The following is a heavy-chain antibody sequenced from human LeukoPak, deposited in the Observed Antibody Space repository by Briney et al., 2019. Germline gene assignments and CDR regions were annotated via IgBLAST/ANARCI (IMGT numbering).Heavy chain of an antibody. CDR3: ATNRGEQLVPFY. V-gene: IGHV1-46*01. D-gene: IGHD6-6*01. CDR1: GYTFTIYY. J-gene: IGHJ4*02. Sequence: GASVTVSCKASGYTFTIYYMHWVRQAPGQGLEWMGIINPSGGSTSYAQKFQGRVTMTRDTSTSTVYMELSSLRSEDTAVYYCATNRGEQLVPFYWGQGTLVTVSS. CDR2: INPSGGST.